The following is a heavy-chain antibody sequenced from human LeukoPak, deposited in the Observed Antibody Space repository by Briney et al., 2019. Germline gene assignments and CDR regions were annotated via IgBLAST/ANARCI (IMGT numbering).Heavy chain of an antibody. V-gene: IGHV3-21*01. Sequence: GGSLRLSCAASGFTFSSYSMNCVRQAPGKGLEWVSSISSSSSYIYYADSVKGRFTISRDNAKNSLYLQMNSLRAEDTAVYYCARDFRFLEWSSFDYWGQGTLVTVSS. CDR1: GFTFSSYS. CDR3: ARDFRFLEWSSFDY. CDR2: ISSSSSYI. J-gene: IGHJ4*02. D-gene: IGHD3-3*01.